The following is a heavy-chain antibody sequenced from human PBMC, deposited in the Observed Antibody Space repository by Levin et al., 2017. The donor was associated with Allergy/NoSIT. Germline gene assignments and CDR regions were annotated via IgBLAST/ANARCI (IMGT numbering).Heavy chain of an antibody. Sequence: GGSLRLSCAASGFTFSSYAMHWVRQAPGKGLEWVAVISYDGSNKYYADSVKGRFTISRDNSKNTLYLQMNSLRAEDTAVYYCARSVALTDIVATALFDYWGQGTLVTVSS. V-gene: IGHV3-30*04. CDR3: ARSVALTDIVATALFDY. J-gene: IGHJ4*02. D-gene: IGHD5-12*01. CDR2: ISYDGSNK. CDR1: GFTFSSYA.